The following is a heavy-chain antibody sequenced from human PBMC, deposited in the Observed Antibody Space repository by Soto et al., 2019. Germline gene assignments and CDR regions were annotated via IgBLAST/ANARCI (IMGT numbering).Heavy chain of an antibody. CDR2: ISGSGFKK. V-gene: IGHV3-23*01. CDR1: GFIFENCG. J-gene: IGHJ5*02. D-gene: IGHD1-26*01. CDR3: AKNQGVELVPLATVDWFDP. Sequence: GGSLRLSCAASGFIFENCGMSWVRQAPGKGLEWISSISGSGFKKYYTDSVKGRLTISRDNSKSTVYLELNNLSAEDTAVYHCAKNQGVELVPLATVDWFDPWGQGSVVTVSS.